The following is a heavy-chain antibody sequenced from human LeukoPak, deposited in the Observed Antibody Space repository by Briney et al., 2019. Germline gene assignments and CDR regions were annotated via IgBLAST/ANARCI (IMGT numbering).Heavy chain of an antibody. CDR1: GFTSTGYD. V-gene: IGHV1-2*02. J-gene: IGHJ5*02. D-gene: IGHD5-18*01. CDR2: INPNSGGT. Sequence: SVKVSSKVSGFTSTGYDMHSVRQAPGQGLEWMGWINPNSGGTNYAQKFQGRVTMTSDTSISTAYMELSRLRSDDTAVYYCARDTAMVAYWFDPWGQGTLVSVSS. CDR3: ARDTAMVAYWFDP.